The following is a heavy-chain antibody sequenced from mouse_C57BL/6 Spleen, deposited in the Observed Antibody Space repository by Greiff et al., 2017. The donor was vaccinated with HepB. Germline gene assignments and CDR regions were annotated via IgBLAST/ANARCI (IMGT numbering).Heavy chain of an antibody. CDR1: GFTFSSYA. V-gene: IGHV5-4*03. CDR3: ARRGYDYDYYYAMDY. CDR2: ISDGGSYT. Sequence: EVNVVESGGGLVKPGGSLKLSCAASGFTFSSYAMSWVRQTPEKRLEWVATISDGGSYTYYPDNVKGRFTISRDNAKNNLYLQMSHLKSEDTAMYYCARRGYDYDYYYAMDYWGQGTSVTVSS. D-gene: IGHD2-4*01. J-gene: IGHJ4*01.